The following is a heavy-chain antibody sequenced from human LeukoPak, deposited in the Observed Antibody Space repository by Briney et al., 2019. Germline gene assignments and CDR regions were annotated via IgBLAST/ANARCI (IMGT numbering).Heavy chain of an antibody. J-gene: IGHJ6*03. Sequence: SETLSLTCTVSGGSISSYYWSWIRQPAGKGLEWIGRIYTSGSTNYNPSLKSRVTISVDTSKNQFSLKLSSVTAADTAVYYCARGARSYYGSGRGWYYYYMDVWGKGTTVTVSS. CDR2: IYTSGST. CDR3: ARGARSYYGSGRGWYYYYMDV. V-gene: IGHV4-4*07. D-gene: IGHD3-10*01. CDR1: GGSISSYY.